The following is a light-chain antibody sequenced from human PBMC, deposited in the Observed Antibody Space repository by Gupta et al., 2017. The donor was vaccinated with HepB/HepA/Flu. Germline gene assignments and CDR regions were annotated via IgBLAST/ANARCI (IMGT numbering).Light chain of an antibody. CDR3: MQALQTPLT. CDR1: QSLLYSNCYNY. Sequence: IETTQSPPSLPVTLGEPASISCRSSQSLLYSNCYNYLDWYLQKPGQSPQLLIYLGSNWEYGVPERFSGSGSGTEFTLKISRVEAEDVGVYYCMQALQTPLTFGGGTKVESK. CDR2: LGS. J-gene: IGKJ4*01. V-gene: IGKV2-28*01.